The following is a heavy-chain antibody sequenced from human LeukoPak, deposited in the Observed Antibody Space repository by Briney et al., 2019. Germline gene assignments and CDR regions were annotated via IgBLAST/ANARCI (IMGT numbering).Heavy chain of an antibody. J-gene: IGHJ6*02. Sequence: GGSLRLSCAASGFTVNSNHMNWVRQAPGKGLEWLSVIYTDDKTYYADAVKGRFIVSRDISKNTLYLQMNNVTAEDTGIYYCAREVANGASYSSAWSVWGQGTTVSVSS. CDR1: GFTVNSNH. D-gene: IGHD6-19*01. CDR3: AREVANGASYSSAWSV. V-gene: IGHV3-53*01. CDR2: IYTDDKT.